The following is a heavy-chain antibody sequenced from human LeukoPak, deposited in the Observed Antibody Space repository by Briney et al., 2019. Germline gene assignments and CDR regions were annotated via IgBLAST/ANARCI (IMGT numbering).Heavy chain of an antibody. CDR1: GFTFSSYV. Sequence: GGSLRLSCAASGFTFSSYVMHWVRQAPGKGLEWVSSISSSSSYIYYADSVKGRFTISRDNAKNSLYLQMNSLRAEDTAVYYCARAIAAAANRLSYYYYGMDVWGQGTTVTVSS. D-gene: IGHD6-13*01. CDR3: ARAIAAAANRLSYYYYGMDV. CDR2: ISSSSSYI. J-gene: IGHJ6*02. V-gene: IGHV3-21*01.